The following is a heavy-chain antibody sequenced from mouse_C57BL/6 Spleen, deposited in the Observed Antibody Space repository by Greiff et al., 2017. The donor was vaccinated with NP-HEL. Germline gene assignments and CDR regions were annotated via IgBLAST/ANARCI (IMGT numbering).Heavy chain of an antibody. D-gene: IGHD3-2*02. Sequence: VQLQQPGAELVKPGASVKMSCKASGYTFTSYWITWVKQRPGQGLEWIGDIYPGSGSTNYNEKFKSKATLTVDTSSSTAYMQRSSLTSEDSAVYYCARSQLRLDYYAMDYWGQGTSVTVSS. J-gene: IGHJ4*01. CDR3: ARSQLRLDYYAMDY. CDR2: IYPGSGST. V-gene: IGHV1-55*01. CDR1: GYTFTSYW.